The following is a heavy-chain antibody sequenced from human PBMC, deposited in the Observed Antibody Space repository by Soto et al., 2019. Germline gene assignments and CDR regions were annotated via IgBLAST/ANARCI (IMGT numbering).Heavy chain of an antibody. Sequence: PSETLSLTCNVSGGSISSGGYYWSWIRQHPGKGLEWIGYIYYSGSTYYNPSLKSRVTISVDTSKNQFSLKLSSVTAADTAVYYCARDVVVVGGGYFDYWGQGTLVTVSS. CDR3: ARDVVVVGGGYFDY. D-gene: IGHD2-15*01. CDR2: IYYSGST. CDR1: GGSISSGGYY. J-gene: IGHJ4*02. V-gene: IGHV4-31*03.